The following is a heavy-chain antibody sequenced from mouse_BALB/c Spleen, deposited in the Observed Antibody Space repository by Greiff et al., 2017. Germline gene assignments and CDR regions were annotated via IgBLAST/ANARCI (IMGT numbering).Heavy chain of an antibody. CDR2: IDPSDSYT. CDR3: ARGYGSRGDY. CDR1: GYTFTSYW. Sequence: QVQLKQPGAELVKPGASVKLSCKASGYTFTSYWMHWVKQRPGQGLEWIGEIDPSDSYTNYNQKFKGKATLTVDKSSSTAYMQLSSLTSEDSAVYYCARGYGSRGDYWGQGTTLTVSA. D-gene: IGHD1-1*01. J-gene: IGHJ2*01. V-gene: IGHV1-69*02.